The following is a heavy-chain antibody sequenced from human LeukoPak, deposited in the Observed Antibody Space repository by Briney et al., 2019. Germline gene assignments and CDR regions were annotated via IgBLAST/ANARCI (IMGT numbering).Heavy chain of an antibody. D-gene: IGHD5-12*01. J-gene: IGHJ6*02. Sequence: ASVKVSCTASGYTFTSYDINWVRQATGQRLEWMGWMNPNSGNTGYAQKFQGRVTMTRNTSISTAYMELSSLRSEDTAVYYCARGEATIPYYYYYYGMDVWGQGTTVTVSS. CDR1: GYTFTSYD. V-gene: IGHV1-8*01. CDR3: ARGEATIPYYYYYYGMDV. CDR2: MNPNSGNT.